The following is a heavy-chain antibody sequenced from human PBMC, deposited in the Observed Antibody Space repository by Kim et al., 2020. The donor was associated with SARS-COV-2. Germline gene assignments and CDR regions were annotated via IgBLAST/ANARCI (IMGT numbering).Heavy chain of an antibody. D-gene: IGHD6-6*01. Sequence: GGSLRLSCAASGFTFSDYYMSWIRQAPGKGLEWVSYISSSSSYTNYADSVKGRFTISRDNAKNSLYLQMNSLRAEDTAVYYCARALGGAARTAPVGVWGQGTTVTVSS. CDR2: ISSSSSYT. CDR3: ARALGGAARTAPVGV. J-gene: IGHJ6*02. CDR1: GFTFSDYY. V-gene: IGHV3-11*05.